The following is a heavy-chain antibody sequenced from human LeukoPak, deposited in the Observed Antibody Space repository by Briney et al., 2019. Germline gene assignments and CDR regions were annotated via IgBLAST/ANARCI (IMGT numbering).Heavy chain of an antibody. CDR2: ICGSGGST. D-gene: IGHD6-13*01. J-gene: IGHJ4*02. V-gene: IGHV3-23*01. CDR3: TTDLLAAVGLVSFFDF. Sequence: GGSLRLSCAASGFTFSSYAMSWVRQVPGKGLEWVSAICGSGGSTYYADSVKGRFTISRDNSKNTLYLQMNSLKIEDTAVYYCTTDLLAAVGLVSFFDFWGQGALVTVSS. CDR1: GFTFSSYA.